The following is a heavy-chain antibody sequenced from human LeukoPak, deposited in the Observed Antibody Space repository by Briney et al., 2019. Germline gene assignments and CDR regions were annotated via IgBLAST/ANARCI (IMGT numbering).Heavy chain of an antibody. CDR3: ARGGPYDILTGLHFYYFDY. Sequence: GGSLRLSCAASGFTFDDYAMHWVRKAPGKGLKWVSGISWNSGSIGYADSVKGRFTISRDNAKNSLYLQMNSLRAEDTALYYCARGGPYDILTGLHFYYFDYWGQGTLVTVSS. D-gene: IGHD3-9*01. CDR2: ISWNSGSI. CDR1: GFTFDDYA. J-gene: IGHJ4*02. V-gene: IGHV3-9*01.